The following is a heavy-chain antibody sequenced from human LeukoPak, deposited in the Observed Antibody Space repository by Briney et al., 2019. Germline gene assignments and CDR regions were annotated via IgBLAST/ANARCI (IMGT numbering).Heavy chain of an antibody. CDR1: GYTFTSYG. CDR2: ISAYNGNT. CDR3: ARDQDFWSGPNAFDI. V-gene: IGHV1-18*01. Sequence: GASVKVSCKASGYTFTSYGISWVRQAPGQGLEWMGWISAYNGNTNYAQKLQGRVTMTTDTSTSTAYMELRSLRSDDTAVYYCARDQDFWSGPNAFDIWGQGTMVTVSS. J-gene: IGHJ3*02. D-gene: IGHD3-3*01.